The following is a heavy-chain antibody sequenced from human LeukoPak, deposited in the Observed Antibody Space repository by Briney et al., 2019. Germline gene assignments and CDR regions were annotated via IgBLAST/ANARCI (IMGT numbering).Heavy chain of an antibody. Sequence: SVKVSCKASGGTFSSYAISWVRQAPGQGLEWMGGIIPIFGTANYAQKFQGRVTITADESTSTAYMELSSLRTEDTAVYYCASVYLYGMDVWGQGTTVTVSS. CDR2: IIPIFGTA. V-gene: IGHV1-69*13. D-gene: IGHD2-8*01. CDR3: ASVYLYGMDV. CDR1: GGTFSSYA. J-gene: IGHJ6*02.